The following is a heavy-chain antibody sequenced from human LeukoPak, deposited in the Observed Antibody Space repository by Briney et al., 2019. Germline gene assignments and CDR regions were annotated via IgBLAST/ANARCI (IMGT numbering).Heavy chain of an antibody. CDR3: ARDTNDYGDYVREDY. V-gene: IGHV3-11*01. CDR2: ISRSGSTI. D-gene: IGHD4-17*01. CDR1: GFTLSDYY. J-gene: IGHJ4*02. Sequence: GGSLRLFCAASGFTLSDYYMSWMPHAPGKGLEGVSYISRSGSTIYYAGSVKGRFTISRDNAKNSLYLQMNSLRAEDTAVYYCARDTNDYGDYVREDYWGQGTLVTVSS.